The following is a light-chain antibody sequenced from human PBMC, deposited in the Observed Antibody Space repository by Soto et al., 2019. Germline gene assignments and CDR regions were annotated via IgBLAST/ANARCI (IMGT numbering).Light chain of an antibody. V-gene: IGLV2-11*01. CDR2: DVR. CDR1: SSGVGAYSY. CDR3: CSYAGSYTYV. Sequence: QSALTQPRSVSGSPGQSVTISCTGTSSGVGAYSYVSWYQQHPGKAPKLMIYDVRKRPSGVPDRFSDSKSGHTASLTISGLQAEDEADYYCCSYAGSYTYVFGTGTKVTVL. J-gene: IGLJ1*01.